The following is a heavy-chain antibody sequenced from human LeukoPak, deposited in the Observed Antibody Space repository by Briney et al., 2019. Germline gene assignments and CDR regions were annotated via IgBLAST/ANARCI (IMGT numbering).Heavy chain of an antibody. V-gene: IGHV4-39*01. Sequence: SETLSLTCTVSGGSISSSSYYWGWNRQPPGKGLEWIGSIYYSGSTYYNPSLKSRVTISVDTSKNQFSLKLSSVTAADTAVYYCARQGYSYGNFDYWGQGTLVTVSS. CDR1: GGSISSSSYY. J-gene: IGHJ4*02. CDR3: ARQGYSYGNFDY. D-gene: IGHD5-18*01. CDR2: IYYSGST.